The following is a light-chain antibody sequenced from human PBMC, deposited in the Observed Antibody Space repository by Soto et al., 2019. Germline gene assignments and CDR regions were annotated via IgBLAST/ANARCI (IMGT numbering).Light chain of an antibody. J-gene: IGKJ5*01. CDR1: QGVISSY. Sequence: EIVLTQSPGTLSLSPGERATLSFSASQGVISSYLIWYQQKPGQAPRLLIYGASSRATCIPDRFSGIGSGTNFTLTISRLEPEDFAVYYCQQYGSSKITFGQGTRLEIK. CDR3: QQYGSSKIT. V-gene: IGKV3-20*01. CDR2: GAS.